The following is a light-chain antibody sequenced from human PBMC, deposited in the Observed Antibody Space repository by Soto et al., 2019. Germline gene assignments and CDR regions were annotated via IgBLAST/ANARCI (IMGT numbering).Light chain of an antibody. J-gene: IGLJ2*01. CDR3: QSYDSSLSGVV. Sequence: QSVLTQPPSVSGAPGQRVTISCTGSSSNIGAGYDVHWYQHLPGTAPKLLIYGNSNRPSGVPVRFSGSKSGTSASLAITGLQAEDEAGYYCQSYDSSLSGVVFGGGTKVTVL. V-gene: IGLV1-40*01. CDR2: GNS. CDR1: SSNIGAGYD.